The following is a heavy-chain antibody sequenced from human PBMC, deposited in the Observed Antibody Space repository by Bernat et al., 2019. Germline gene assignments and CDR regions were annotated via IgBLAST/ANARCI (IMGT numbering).Heavy chain of an antibody. Sequence: QVQLVQAGAEVKKPGASVKVSCKASGYTFTGYYMHWVRQAPGQGLEWMGWINPNSGGTNYAQKFQGWVTMTRDTSISTTYMELSRLRSDDTAVYYCARVAVGATFAFDIWGQGTMVTVSS. CDR1: GYTFTGYY. CDR3: ARVAVGATFAFDI. J-gene: IGHJ3*02. CDR2: INPNSGGT. D-gene: IGHD1-26*01. V-gene: IGHV1-2*04.